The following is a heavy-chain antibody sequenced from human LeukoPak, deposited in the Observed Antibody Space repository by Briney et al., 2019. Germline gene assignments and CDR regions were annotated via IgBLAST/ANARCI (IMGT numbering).Heavy chain of an antibody. V-gene: IGHV1-2*02. Sequence: ASVKVPCKASGYTFTGYYMRWVRQAPGQGLEWMGWINPNSGGTNYAQKFQGRVTMTRDTSISTAYMELSRLRSDDTAVYYCARDQAMVRGSLSGMDVWGQGTTVTVSS. CDR3: ARDQAMVRGSLSGMDV. CDR2: INPNSGGT. CDR1: GYTFTGYY. J-gene: IGHJ6*02. D-gene: IGHD3-10*01.